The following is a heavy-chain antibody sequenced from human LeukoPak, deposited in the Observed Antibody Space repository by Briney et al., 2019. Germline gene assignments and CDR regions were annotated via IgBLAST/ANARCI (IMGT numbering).Heavy chain of an antibody. J-gene: IGHJ4*02. CDR3: ARSLAPYHYYDSSGYYPHDY. CDR2: ISAYNGNT. D-gene: IGHD3-22*01. V-gene: IGHV1-18*01. CDR1: GYTFTSYA. Sequence: ASVKVSCKASGYTFTSYAMNWVRQAPGQGLEWMGWISAYNGNTNYAQKLQGRVTMTTDTSTSTAYMELRSLRSDDTAVYYCARSLAPYHYYDSSGYYPHDYWGQGTLVTVSS.